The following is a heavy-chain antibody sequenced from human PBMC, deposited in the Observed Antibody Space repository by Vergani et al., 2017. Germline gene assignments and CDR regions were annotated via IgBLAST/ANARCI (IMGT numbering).Heavy chain of an antibody. J-gene: IGHJ5*02. CDR1: GFTFSSYS. Sequence: EVQLVESGGGLVKPGGSLRLSCAASGFTFSSYSMNWVRQAPGKGLEWVSYISSSGSTIYYADSVKGRFTISRDNAKNSLYLQMNSLRAEDTAVYYCARDRSGWYAEGNWFDPWGQGTLVTVSS. CDR3: ARDRSGWYAEGNWFDP. D-gene: IGHD6-19*01. CDR2: ISSSGSTI. V-gene: IGHV3-21*05.